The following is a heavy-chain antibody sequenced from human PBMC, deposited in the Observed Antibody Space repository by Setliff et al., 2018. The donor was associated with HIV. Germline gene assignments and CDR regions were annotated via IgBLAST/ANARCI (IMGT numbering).Heavy chain of an antibody. D-gene: IGHD2-21*01. CDR1: AFTFSNYA. CDR2: VSPGGGTT. CDR3: AKSLGLLTEGFEP. V-gene: IGHV3-23*01. Sequence: GESLKISCVASAFTFSNYAMTWVRQAPGKGLEWVSSVSPGGGTTYYADSVKGRFTISRDNSKNPLYLQMNSLRADDTAIYYCAKSLGLLTEGFEPWGRGTLVTVSS. J-gene: IGHJ5*02.